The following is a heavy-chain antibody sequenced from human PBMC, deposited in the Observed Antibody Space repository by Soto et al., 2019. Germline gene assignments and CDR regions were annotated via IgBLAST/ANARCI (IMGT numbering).Heavy chain of an antibody. V-gene: IGHV3-15*07. Sequence: GGSLRLSCAASGFTFSNAWMDWVRQAPGKGLEWVGRIKSKTDGGTTDYAAPVKGRFTISRDDSKNTLYLQMNSLKTEDTAVYYCTTVWVAATPLLAYYYYGMAVWGQGTTVTVSS. D-gene: IGHD2-15*01. CDR3: TTVWVAATPLLAYYYYGMAV. J-gene: IGHJ6*02. CDR2: IKSKTDGGTT. CDR1: GFTFSNAW.